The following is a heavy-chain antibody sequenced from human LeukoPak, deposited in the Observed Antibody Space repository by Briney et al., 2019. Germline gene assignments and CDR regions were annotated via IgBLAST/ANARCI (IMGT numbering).Heavy chain of an antibody. CDR1: GYTFTGYY. J-gene: IGHJ4*02. CDR2: INPNSGGT. CDR3: ARSLEARDSSGFFDY. Sequence: ASVKVSCKASGYTFTGYYMHWVRQAPGQGLEWMGWINPNSGGTNYAQKFQGRVTMTRDTSISTAYMELSRLRSDDTAVYYCARSLEARDSSGFFDYWGQGTLVTVSS. D-gene: IGHD3-22*01. V-gene: IGHV1-2*02.